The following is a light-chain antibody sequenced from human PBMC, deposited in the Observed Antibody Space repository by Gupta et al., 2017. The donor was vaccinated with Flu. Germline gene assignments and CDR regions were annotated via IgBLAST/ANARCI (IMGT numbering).Light chain of an antibody. Sequence: DIQMTQSPSTLSASVGDRVTITCRASQSISNWLAWYQPKPGKVPKLLIYQASSLESGVPSRFSGSGSGTEFTLTISSLQPDDVATYYCQRYDSLWTFGQGTRVEIK. J-gene: IGKJ1*01. CDR2: QAS. V-gene: IGKV1-5*03. CDR1: QSISNW. CDR3: QRYDSLWT.